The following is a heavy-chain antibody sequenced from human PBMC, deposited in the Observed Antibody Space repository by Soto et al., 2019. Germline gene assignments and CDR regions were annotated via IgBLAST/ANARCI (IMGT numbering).Heavy chain of an antibody. J-gene: IGHJ5*02. CDR2: INHSGST. CDR1: GGSFSGYY. V-gene: IGHV4-34*01. Sequence: TLSLPCAVYGGSFSGYYWSWIRQPPGKGLEWIGEINHSGSTNYNPSLKSRVTISVDTSKNQFSLKLSSVTAADTAVYYCARGYAGIAAAGSRELGNCFDPWGQGTLVTVSS. CDR3: ARGYAGIAAAGSRELGNCFDP. D-gene: IGHD6-13*01.